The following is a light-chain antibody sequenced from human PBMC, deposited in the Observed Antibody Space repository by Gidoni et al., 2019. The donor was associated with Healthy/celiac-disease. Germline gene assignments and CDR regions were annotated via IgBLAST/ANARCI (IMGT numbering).Light chain of an antibody. J-gene: IGKJ2*01. CDR1: QSISSW. CDR3: QQYNSYSMYT. Sequence: RVTITCLASQSISSWLAWYQQKPGKAPKLLIYKASILESGVPSRFSGSGSGTELTLTISSLQPADFAAYYCQQYNSYSMYTFGQGTKLEIK. CDR2: KAS. V-gene: IGKV1-5*03.